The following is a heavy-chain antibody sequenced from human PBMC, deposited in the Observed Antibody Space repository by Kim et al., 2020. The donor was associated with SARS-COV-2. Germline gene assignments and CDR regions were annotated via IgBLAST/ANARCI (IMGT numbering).Heavy chain of an antibody. CDR3: AKDRETYSSGCYDY. Sequence: AASAKSLFTIARDNSKNTLYLQKNSLRAEDTAVYYCAKDRETYSSGCYDYWGQGTLVTVSS. D-gene: IGHD6-19*01. V-gene: IGHV3-30*02. J-gene: IGHJ4*02.